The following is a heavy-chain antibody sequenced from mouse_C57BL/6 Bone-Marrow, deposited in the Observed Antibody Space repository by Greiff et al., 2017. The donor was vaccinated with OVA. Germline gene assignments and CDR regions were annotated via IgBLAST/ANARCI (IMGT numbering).Heavy chain of an antibody. J-gene: IGHJ1*03. Sequence: EVKLVESGGGLVQSGRSLRLSCAPSGFTFSDFYLEWVRQAPGKGLEWIAASRNKANDYTTEYSASVKGRFIVSRDTSQSILYLQMNALRAADTAIYYCARENYYWYFDVWGTGTTVTVSS. V-gene: IGHV7-1*01. CDR1: GFTFSDFY. CDR3: ARENYYWYFDV. CDR2: SRNKANDYTT.